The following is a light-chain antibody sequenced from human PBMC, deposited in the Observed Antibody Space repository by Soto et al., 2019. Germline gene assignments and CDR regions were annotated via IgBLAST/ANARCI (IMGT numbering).Light chain of an antibody. Sequence: DVLLTQSPSTLSASIGDRVTITCRASQTINNWLAWYQQKPGKAPKLLIHKTSTLESGVPSRFSGNGSGTEFTLTISSLQPEDFATYYCQQLTSYPLTFGGGTKVDIK. CDR2: KTS. V-gene: IGKV1-5*03. CDR3: QQLTSYPLT. CDR1: QTINNW. J-gene: IGKJ4*01.